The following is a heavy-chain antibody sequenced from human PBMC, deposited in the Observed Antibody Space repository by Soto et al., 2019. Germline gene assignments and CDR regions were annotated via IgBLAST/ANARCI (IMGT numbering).Heavy chain of an antibody. D-gene: IGHD2-2*01. CDR2: INHSGST. J-gene: IGHJ4*02. CDR3: ARALYQLLLPVHFDY. CDR1: GGSFSGYY. V-gene: IGHV4-34*01. Sequence: SETLSLTCAVYGGSFSGYYWSWIRQPPGKGLEWIGEINHSGSTNYNPSLKSRVTISVDTSKNQFSLKLSSVTAADTAVYYCARALYQLLLPVHFDYWGQGTLVTVSS.